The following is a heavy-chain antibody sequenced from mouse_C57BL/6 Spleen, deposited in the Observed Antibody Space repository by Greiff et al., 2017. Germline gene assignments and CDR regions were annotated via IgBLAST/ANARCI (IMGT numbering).Heavy chain of an antibody. Sequence: EVQVVESGGGLVKPGGSLKLSCAASGFTFSDYGMHWVRQAPEKGLEWVAYISSGSSTIYYADTVKGRFTISRDNAKNTLFLQMTSLRSEDTAMYYCAGAITTVVGDWYFDVWGTGTTVTVSS. CDR2: ISSGSSTI. CDR3: AGAITTVVGDWYFDV. V-gene: IGHV5-17*01. D-gene: IGHD1-1*01. CDR1: GFTFSDYG. J-gene: IGHJ1*03.